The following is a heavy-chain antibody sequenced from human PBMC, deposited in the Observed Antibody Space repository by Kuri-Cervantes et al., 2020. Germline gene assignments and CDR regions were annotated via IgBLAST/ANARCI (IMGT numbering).Heavy chain of an antibody. CDR1: GFTFSDYY. V-gene: IGHV3-11*01. J-gene: IGHJ4*02. Sequence: SLKISCAASGFTFSDYYMSWIRQAPGKGLEWVSYISSSGSTIYYADSVKGRFTISRDNAKNSLYLQMNSLRAEDTAVYYCARGRTGVWGTKYYFDYWGQGTLVTVSS. CDR3: ARGRTGVWGTKYYFDY. D-gene: IGHD3-16*01. CDR2: ISSSGSTI.